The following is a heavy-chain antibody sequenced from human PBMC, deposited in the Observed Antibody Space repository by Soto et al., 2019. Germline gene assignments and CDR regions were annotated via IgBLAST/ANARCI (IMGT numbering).Heavy chain of an antibody. Sequence: EVQLVESGGGLVQPGGSLRLSCAASGFTFSSHSMNWVRQAPGKGLEWVSYISSSSSTICYADSVKGRFTISRDNAKNSLYLQMNSLRAEDTAVYYCARAYSSSSGKDAFDIWGQGTMVTVSS. V-gene: IGHV3-48*01. CDR2: ISSSSSTI. D-gene: IGHD6-13*01. CDR1: GFTFSSHS. J-gene: IGHJ3*02. CDR3: ARAYSSSSGKDAFDI.